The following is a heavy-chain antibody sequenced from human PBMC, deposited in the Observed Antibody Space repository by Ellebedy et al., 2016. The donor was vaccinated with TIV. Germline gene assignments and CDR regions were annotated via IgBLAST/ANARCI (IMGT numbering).Heavy chain of an antibody. J-gene: IGHJ4*02. CDR2: INRDGSSP. Sequence: GESLKISCAASGFPFSSYWMHWVRQAPGKGLVWVSRINRDGSSPSYADSVKGRFTISRDNAKNTLYLQMNSLRAEDTAVYYCARDHPLGIENFDYWGQGTLVTVSS. CDR1: GFPFSSYW. CDR3: ARDHPLGIENFDY. D-gene: IGHD7-27*01. V-gene: IGHV3-74*01.